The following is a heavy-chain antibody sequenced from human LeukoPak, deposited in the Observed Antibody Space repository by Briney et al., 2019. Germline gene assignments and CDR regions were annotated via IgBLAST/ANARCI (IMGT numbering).Heavy chain of an antibody. Sequence: SETLSLTCTVSGGSTSSSSYYWGWIRQPPGKGLEWIGSIYYSGSTYYNPSLKSRVTISVDTSKNQFSLKLSSVTAADTAVYYCARSIVVVPAAVGNFDYWGQGTLVTVSS. D-gene: IGHD2-2*01. V-gene: IGHV4-39*01. CDR2: IYYSGST. CDR1: GGSTSSSSYY. J-gene: IGHJ4*02. CDR3: ARSIVVVPAAVGNFDY.